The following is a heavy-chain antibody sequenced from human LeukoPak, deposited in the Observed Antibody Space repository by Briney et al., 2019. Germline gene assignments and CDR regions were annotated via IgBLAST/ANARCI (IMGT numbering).Heavy chain of an antibody. CDR1: GFTFRDYY. J-gene: IGHJ4*02. Sequence: SGGSLRLSCAASGFTFRDYYMNWVRQAPGEGLEWISYISHSGDTIYYADSVKGRFTVSRDNAKNSLYLQMNSLRAEDTAVYYCARDRRIVVVPAAKYYFDYWGQGTLVTVSS. CDR3: ARDRRIVVVPAAKYYFDY. D-gene: IGHD2-2*01. V-gene: IGHV3-11*01. CDR2: ISHSGDTI.